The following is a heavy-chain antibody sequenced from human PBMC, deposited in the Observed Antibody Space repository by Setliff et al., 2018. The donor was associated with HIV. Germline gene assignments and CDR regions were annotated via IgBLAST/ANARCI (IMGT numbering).Heavy chain of an antibody. CDR1: GYTFTTYW. CDR2: IYLGDSDS. D-gene: IGHD1-1*01. CDR3: ARQRWQLARPLDGLDV. Sequence: PGESLKLSCKSSGYTFTTYWIAWVRKVPGKGLEWIGIIYLGDSDSRYSPSFQGQVTMSVDKSINNAYLEWHSLKTSDTAIYYCARQRWQLARPLDGLDVWCQGTLVTVSS. J-gene: IGHJ3*01. V-gene: IGHV5-51*01.